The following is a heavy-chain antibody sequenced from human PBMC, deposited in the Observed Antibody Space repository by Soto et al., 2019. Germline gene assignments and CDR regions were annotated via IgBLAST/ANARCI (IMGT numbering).Heavy chain of an antibody. CDR3: ATGGLGGGGYFYYGMDV. CDR1: GGTLTRFA. J-gene: IGHJ6*02. V-gene: IGHV1-69*01. D-gene: IGHD3-16*01. Sequence: QVQLVQSGAEVKKPGSSVKVSCKLSGGTLTRFAISWVRQAPGQVLEWMGGIIPIFSKSIHSQNFQGRVTRFADESTSTAYMELSSLRPEDTAMYYCATGGLGGGGYFYYGMDVWGQGTTVTVSS. CDR2: IIPIFSKS.